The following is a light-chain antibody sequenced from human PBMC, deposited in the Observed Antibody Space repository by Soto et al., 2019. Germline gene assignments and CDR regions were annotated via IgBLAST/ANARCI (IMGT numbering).Light chain of an antibody. CDR2: EVS. Sequence: QSVVTQPPSPPGSPGQSVTLSCTGTSSDVGGYNYVSWYQQHPGKAPKLMIYEVSKRPSGVPDRFSGSKSGNTASLTVSGLQAEDEADYYCSSYAGSNNLGVFGTGTKVTVL. CDR3: SSYAGSNNLGV. CDR1: SSDVGGYNY. J-gene: IGLJ1*01. V-gene: IGLV2-8*01.